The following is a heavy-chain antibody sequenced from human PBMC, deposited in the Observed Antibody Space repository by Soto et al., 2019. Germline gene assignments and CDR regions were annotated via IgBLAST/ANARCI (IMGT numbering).Heavy chain of an antibody. CDR2: INPNSGGT. Sequence: ASVKVSCKASGYTFTGYYMHWVRQARGQGLEWMGWINPNSGGTNYAQKFQGWVTMTRGTSISTAYMELSRLRSDDTALYYCATDRPTSIAARTGYYYGMDVWGQGTTVTVSS. CDR3: ATDRPTSIAARTGYYYGMDV. D-gene: IGHD6-6*01. CDR1: GYTFTGYY. J-gene: IGHJ6*02. V-gene: IGHV1-2*04.